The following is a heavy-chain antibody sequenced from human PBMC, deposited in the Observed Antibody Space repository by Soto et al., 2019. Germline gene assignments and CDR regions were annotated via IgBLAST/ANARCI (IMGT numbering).Heavy chain of an antibody. CDR2: MNPNSGNT. CDR1: GYTFTSYD. Sequence: EASVKVSCKASGYTFTSYDINWVRQATGQGLEWMGWMNPNSGNTGYAQKFQGRVTMTRNTSISTAYMELSSLRSEDTAVYYCARGIMVRGDYIDYWGQGTLVTVSS. D-gene: IGHD3-10*01. CDR3: ARGIMVRGDYIDY. J-gene: IGHJ4*02. V-gene: IGHV1-8*01.